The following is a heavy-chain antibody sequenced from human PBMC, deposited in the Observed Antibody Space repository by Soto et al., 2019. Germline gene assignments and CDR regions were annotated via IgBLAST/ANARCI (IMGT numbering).Heavy chain of an antibody. CDR3: ARDAAFYGSGLDGMDV. CDR1: GYTFTSYG. CDR2: ISAYNGNT. V-gene: IGHV1-18*01. D-gene: IGHD3-10*01. Sequence: ASVKVSCKASGYTFTSYGISWVRQAPGQGLEWMGWISAYNGNTNYAQKLQGRVTMTTDTSTSTAYMELRSLRSDDTAVYYCARDAAFYGSGLDGMDVGGQGTTVTGS. J-gene: IGHJ6*02.